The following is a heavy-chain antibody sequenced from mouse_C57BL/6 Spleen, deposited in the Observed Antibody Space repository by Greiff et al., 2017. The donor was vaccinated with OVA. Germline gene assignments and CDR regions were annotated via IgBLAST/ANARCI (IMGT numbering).Heavy chain of an antibody. J-gene: IGHJ2*01. V-gene: IGHV5-4*03. D-gene: IGHD1-1*01. CDR3: ARRSLVTAVVAPAYDFDY. CDR2: ISDGGSYT. Sequence: EVQLVESGGGLVKPGGSLKLSCAASGFTFSSYAMSWVRQTPEQRLEWVATISDGGSYTYYPDNVQGRFTISRDTATNNPYLQLSHLKSEDTAMYYCARRSLVTAVVAPAYDFDYWGQGTTLTVSS. CDR1: GFTFSSYA.